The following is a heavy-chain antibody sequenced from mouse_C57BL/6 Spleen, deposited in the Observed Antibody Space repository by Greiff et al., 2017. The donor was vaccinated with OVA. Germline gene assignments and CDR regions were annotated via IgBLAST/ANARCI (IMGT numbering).Heavy chain of an antibody. V-gene: IGHV5-6*01. D-gene: IGHD3-2*02. J-gene: IGHJ3*01. Sequence: EVQLVESGGDLVKPGGSLILSCAASGFTFSSYGMSWVRQTPDKRLEWVATISSGGSYTYYPDSVKGRFTISRDNAKNTLYLQMSSLKSEDTAMYYCARQAAQPSWFAYWGQGTLVTVSA. CDR2: ISSGGSYT. CDR3: ARQAAQPSWFAY. CDR1: GFTFSSYG.